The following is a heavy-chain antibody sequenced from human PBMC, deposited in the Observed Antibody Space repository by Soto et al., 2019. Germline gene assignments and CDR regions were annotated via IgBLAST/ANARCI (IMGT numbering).Heavy chain of an antibody. CDR1: GGSITDNY. CDR3: ARALAYDLWGGRNLILP. V-gene: IGHV4-59*01. CDR2: IYYTGIT. J-gene: IGHJ5*02. D-gene: IGHD3-3*01. Sequence: SETLSLTCSVSGGSITDNYWTWIRQSPGKGLEWVGYIYYTGITNYNPSLKRRVTISLDRSKNQFSLKLDSVTAADTAVYYCARALAYDLWGGRNLILPWGQRALLIVFS.